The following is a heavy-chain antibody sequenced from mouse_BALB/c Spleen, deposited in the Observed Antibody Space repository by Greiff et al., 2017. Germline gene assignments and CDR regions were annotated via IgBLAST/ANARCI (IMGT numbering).Heavy chain of an antibody. Sequence: VQLKESGPGLVAPSQSLSITCTVSGFSLTSYGVHWVRQPPGKGLEWLGVIWAGGSTNYNSALMSRLSISKDNSKSQVFLKMNSLQTDDTAMYYCARDWDVGGYFDVWGAGTTVTVSS. J-gene: IGHJ1*01. CDR3: ARDWDVGGYFDV. CDR2: IWAGGST. CDR1: GFSLTSYG. D-gene: IGHD4-1*01. V-gene: IGHV2-9*02.